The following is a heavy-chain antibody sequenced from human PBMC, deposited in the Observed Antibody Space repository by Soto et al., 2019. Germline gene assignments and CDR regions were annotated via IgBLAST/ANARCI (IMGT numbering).Heavy chain of an antibody. CDR2: INPSGGST. D-gene: IGHD3-9*01. CDR1: GYTFTSYY. Sequence: ASVKVSCKASGYTFTSYYMHWARQAPGQRREWMGIINPSGGSTSYAQKFQGRVTMTRDTSTSTVYMELSSLRSEDTAVYYCARDHGYYDIVTGLDDGPHFDYWGQGTLVTVSS. V-gene: IGHV1-46*03. CDR3: ARDHGYYDIVTGLDDGPHFDY. J-gene: IGHJ4*02.